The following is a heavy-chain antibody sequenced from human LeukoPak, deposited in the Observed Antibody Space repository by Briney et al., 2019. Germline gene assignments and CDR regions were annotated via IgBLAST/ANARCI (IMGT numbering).Heavy chain of an antibody. CDR1: GFTFSSYW. D-gene: IGHD3-3*01. Sequence: GGSLRLSCAASGFTFSSYWMSWVRQAPGKGLEWVAVIWYDGSNKYYADSVKGRFTISRDDSKNTLYLQMNSLRAEDTAVYYCARAHYDFWSGGLKSDAFDIWGQGTMVTVSS. J-gene: IGHJ3*02. CDR2: IWYDGSNK. V-gene: IGHV3-33*08. CDR3: ARAHYDFWSGGLKSDAFDI.